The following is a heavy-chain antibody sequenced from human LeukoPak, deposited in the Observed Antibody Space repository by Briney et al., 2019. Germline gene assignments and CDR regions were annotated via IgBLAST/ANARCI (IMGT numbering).Heavy chain of an antibody. V-gene: IGHV4-30-2*01. D-gene: IGHD6-19*01. CDR2: VYHSGST. Sequence: PSETLSLTCAVSGGSISSGGYSWSWIRQPPGKGLEWIGYVYHSGSTYYNPSLKSRVTISVDRSKNQFSLKLSSVTAADTAVYYCARGGYSSGWKLDYWGQGTLVTVSS. CDR1: GGSISSGGYS. CDR3: ARGGYSSGWKLDY. J-gene: IGHJ4*02.